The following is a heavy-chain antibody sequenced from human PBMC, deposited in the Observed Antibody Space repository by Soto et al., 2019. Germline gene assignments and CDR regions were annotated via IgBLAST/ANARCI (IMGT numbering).Heavy chain of an antibody. Sequence: QVQLQESGPGLVKPSQTLSLTCTVSGGSISSGGYYWSWIRQHPGKGLEWIGHFYYSGSTSYNPSLTSRVTTSVDTSKNQFSLKLSSVTAADTAMYYCARVWGMTPDYWGQGTLVTVSS. V-gene: IGHV4-31*03. CDR2: FYYSGST. CDR1: GGSISSGGYY. D-gene: IGHD7-27*01. CDR3: ARVWGMTPDY. J-gene: IGHJ4*02.